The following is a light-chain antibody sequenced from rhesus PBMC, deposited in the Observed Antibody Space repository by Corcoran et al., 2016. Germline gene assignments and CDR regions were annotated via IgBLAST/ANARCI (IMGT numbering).Light chain of an antibody. CDR1: QDINSY. V-gene: IGKV1-37*01. CDR3: QQYDSLPFT. J-gene: IGKJ3*01. Sequence: DIQMTQSPSSVSASVGDRVTITCRASQDINSYLAWYQQKPGKAPKLLIYYITTWERGVPSMFRCSGSGTEFTITISSLQPEDFATYYFQQYDSLPFTFGPGTKLDI. CDR2: YIT.